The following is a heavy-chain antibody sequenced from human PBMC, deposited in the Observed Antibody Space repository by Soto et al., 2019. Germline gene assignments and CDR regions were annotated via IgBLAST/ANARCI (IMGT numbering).Heavy chain of an antibody. V-gene: IGHV4-59*01. CDR3: GRGGRVVPAAISPFDY. J-gene: IGHJ4*02. D-gene: IGHD2-2*02. CDR1: GDSISSYY. CDR2: IYYSGST. Sequence: PSETLSLTCTVSGDSISSYYWSWIRQPPGKGLEWIGYIYYSGSTNYNPSLKSRVTISVDTSKNQFSLKLSSVTAADTAVYYCGRGGRVVPAAISPFDYWGQGTLVTVSS.